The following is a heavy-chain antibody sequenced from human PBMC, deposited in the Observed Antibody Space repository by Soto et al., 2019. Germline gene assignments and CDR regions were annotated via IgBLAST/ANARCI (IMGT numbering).Heavy chain of an antibody. V-gene: IGHV4-39*01. D-gene: IGHD6-19*01. CDR3: ARGIAVAGLDYYYELFDY. CDR2: IYYSGST. J-gene: IGHJ4*02. Sequence: SETLSLTCTVSGGSISSSSYYWGWIRQPPGKGLEWIGSIYYSGSTYYNPSLKSRVTISVDTSKNQFSLKLSSVTAADTAVYYCARGIAVAGLDYYYELFDYWGQGTLVTVSS. CDR1: GGSISSSSYY.